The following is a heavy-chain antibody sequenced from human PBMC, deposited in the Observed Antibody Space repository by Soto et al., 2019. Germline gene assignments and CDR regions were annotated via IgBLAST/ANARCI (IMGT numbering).Heavy chain of an antibody. CDR2: IYPGDSDT. D-gene: IGHD6-19*01. CDR3: ARRDRSGWFDAFDV. Sequence: PGESLKISCKGFGYSFTNKWIGWVRQMPGKGLEWMGVIYPGDSDTRYSPSFQGQVTISVDKSISTAYLQWSSLKASDTALYFCARRDRSGWFDAFDVWRQGTNGTVSS. V-gene: IGHV5-51*01. CDR1: GYSFTNKW. J-gene: IGHJ3*01.